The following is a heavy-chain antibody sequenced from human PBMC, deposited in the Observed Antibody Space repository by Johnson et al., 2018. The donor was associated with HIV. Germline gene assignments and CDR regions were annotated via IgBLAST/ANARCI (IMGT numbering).Heavy chain of an antibody. J-gene: IGHJ3*02. CDR2: ISWAGGST. CDR3: ARGASPYYDILTGYAFDI. V-gene: IGHV3-43D*03. D-gene: IGHD3-9*01. Sequence: VQLVESGGGVVQPGKSLRLSCAASGFTFDDYAMHWVRQAPGKGLEWVSLISWAGGSTYYADSMKGRFTISRDNSKNSLYLQMNSLRPEDTALYYCARGASPYYDILTGYAFDIWGQGTMVTVSS. CDR1: GFTFDDYA.